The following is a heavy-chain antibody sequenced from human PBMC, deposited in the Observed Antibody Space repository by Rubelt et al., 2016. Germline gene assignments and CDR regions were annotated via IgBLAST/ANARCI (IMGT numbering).Heavy chain of an antibody. V-gene: IGHV4-34*01. Sequence: QVQLQQWGAGLLKPSETLSLTCAVYGGSFSGYYWSRIRQPPGKGLEWIGEINHSGSTNYNPSLKSRVTISVDTSKNQFSLKLSCVTAADTAVYYCARGGRYYGSGSYQRHNWFDPWGQGTLATVSS. J-gene: IGHJ5*02. CDR1: GGSFSGYY. CDR2: INHSGST. CDR3: ARGGRYYGSGSYQRHNWFDP. D-gene: IGHD3-10*01.